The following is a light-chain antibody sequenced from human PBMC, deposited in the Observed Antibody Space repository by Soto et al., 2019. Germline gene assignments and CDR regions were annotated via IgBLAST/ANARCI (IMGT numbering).Light chain of an antibody. CDR2: DTY. Sequence: EVVLTQSPDTLSLSPGETATLSCRASQSVDRYVAWYQQKLGQSPRLLIYDTYTRATGVGARFTGSGSATDFSVTITRLEPEDFAVYFCQQRGKWPSTFGPGTKVEMK. CDR1: QSVDRY. CDR3: QQRGKWPST. V-gene: IGKV3-11*01. J-gene: IGKJ2*02.